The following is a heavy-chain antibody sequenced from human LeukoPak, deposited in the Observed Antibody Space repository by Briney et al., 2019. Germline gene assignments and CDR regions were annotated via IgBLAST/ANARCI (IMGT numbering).Heavy chain of an antibody. D-gene: IGHD3-3*01. Sequence: SVKVSCKASGGTLSSYAISWVRQAPGQGLEWMGGIIPTFGTANYAQKFQGRVTITTDESTSTAYMELSSLRSEDTAVYYCARSTTYYDFWSGSRLYYFDYWGQGTLVTVSS. CDR1: GGTLSSYA. V-gene: IGHV1-69*05. J-gene: IGHJ4*02. CDR3: ARSTTYYDFWSGSRLYYFDY. CDR2: IIPTFGTA.